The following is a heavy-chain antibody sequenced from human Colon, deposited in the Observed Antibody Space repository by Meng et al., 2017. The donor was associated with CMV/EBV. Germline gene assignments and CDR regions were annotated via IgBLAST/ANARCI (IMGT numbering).Heavy chain of an antibody. CDR2: ISGSGGST. V-gene: IGHV3-23*01. D-gene: IGHD5-12*01. J-gene: IGHJ4*02. Sequence: ASGFSFSNYAMSWVRQAPGKGLERVSLISGSGGSTYYADSVKGRFTISRDNAKNTLYLQMNSLRVEDTAVYYCAKASLYTGFDYFDYWGQGTLVTVSS. CDR1: GFSFSNYA. CDR3: AKASLYTGFDYFDY.